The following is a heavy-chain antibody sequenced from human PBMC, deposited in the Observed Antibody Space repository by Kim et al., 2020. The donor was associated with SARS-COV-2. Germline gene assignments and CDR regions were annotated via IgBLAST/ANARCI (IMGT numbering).Heavy chain of an antibody. CDR1: GFTFSSYA. CDR2: IWYDGSNK. V-gene: IGHV3-33*06. J-gene: IGHJ6*02. D-gene: IGHD1-26*01. CDR3: AKGGWGRVYYYYGMDV. Sequence: GGSLRLSCTASGFTFSSYAMHWVRQAPGKGLEWVAVIWYDGSNKYYADSVKGRFTISRDNSKNTLYLQMNSLRAEDAAVYYCAKGGWGRVYYYYGMDVWGQGTPVTVSS.